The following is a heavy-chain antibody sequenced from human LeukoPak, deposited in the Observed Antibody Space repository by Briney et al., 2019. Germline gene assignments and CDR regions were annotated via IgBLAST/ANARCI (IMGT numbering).Heavy chain of an antibody. V-gene: IGHV4-61*02. D-gene: IGHD3-9*01. CDR2: IYTSGST. J-gene: IGHJ4*02. CDR1: GGSISSGGYY. Sequence: SETLSLTCTVSGGSISSGGYYWSWIRQPAGKGLEWIGRIYTSGSTNYNPSLKSRVTMSVDTSKNQFSLKLSSVTAADTAVYYCARESAGDYYDILTGYPTTGFDYWGQGTLVTVSS. CDR3: ARESAGDYYDILTGYPTTGFDY.